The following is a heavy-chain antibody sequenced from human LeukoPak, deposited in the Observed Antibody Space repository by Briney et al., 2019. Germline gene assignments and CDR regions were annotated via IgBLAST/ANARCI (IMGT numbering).Heavy chain of an antibody. V-gene: IGHV4-38-2*02. CDR1: GYSISSGYY. CDR3: ASLWDYGDSGGLWYFDL. D-gene: IGHD4-17*01. J-gene: IGHJ2*01. Sequence: RTSETLSLTCTVSGYSISSGYYWGLIRQPPGKGLEWIGSIYHSGSTYYNPSLKSRVTISVDTSKNQFSLKLSSVTAADTAVYYCASLWDYGDSGGLWYFDLWGRGTLVTVSS. CDR2: IYHSGST.